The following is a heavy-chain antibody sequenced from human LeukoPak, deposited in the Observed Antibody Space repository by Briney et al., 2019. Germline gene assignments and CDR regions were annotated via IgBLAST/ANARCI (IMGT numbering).Heavy chain of an antibody. Sequence: SVKVSCKASGGTFSSYAISWVRQAPGQGLEWMGGIIPIFGTANYAQKFQGRVTITADESTSTAYMELSSLRSEDTAVYYCARDSLTYCGGDCYYYYYGMDVWGQGTTVTVSS. CDR2: IIPIFGTA. V-gene: IGHV1-69*13. D-gene: IGHD2-21*02. J-gene: IGHJ6*02. CDR3: ARDSLTYCGGDCYYYYYGMDV. CDR1: GGTFSSYA.